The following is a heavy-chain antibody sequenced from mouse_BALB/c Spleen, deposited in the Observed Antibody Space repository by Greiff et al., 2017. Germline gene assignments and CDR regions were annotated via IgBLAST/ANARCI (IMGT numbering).Heavy chain of an antibody. D-gene: IGHD4-1*01. CDR2: INPYNGAT. Sequence: EVQLQQSGPELVKPGASVKISCKASGYSFTGYYMHWVKQSHVKSLEWIGRINPYNGATSYNQNFKDKASLTVDKSSSTAYMELHSLTSEDSAVYYCARDGGTGTVDYWGQGTTLTVSS. CDR1: GYSFTGYY. V-gene: IGHV1-26*01. CDR3: ARDGGTGTVDY. J-gene: IGHJ2*01.